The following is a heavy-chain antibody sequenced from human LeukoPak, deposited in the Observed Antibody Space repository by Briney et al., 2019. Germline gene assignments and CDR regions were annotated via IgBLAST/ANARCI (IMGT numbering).Heavy chain of an antibody. Sequence: PSGTLSLTCAVSGGSISNSNWWSWVRQPPGKGLEWIGEIYQSGSTNYNPSLKSRVTMFVDMSKNQFSLRLSSVTAADTAVYYCARHRAYSSSSPFDYWGQGTLVTVSS. V-gene: IGHV4-4*02. J-gene: IGHJ4*02. CDR1: GGSISNSNW. CDR3: ARHRAYSSSSPFDY. CDR2: IYQSGST. D-gene: IGHD6-6*01.